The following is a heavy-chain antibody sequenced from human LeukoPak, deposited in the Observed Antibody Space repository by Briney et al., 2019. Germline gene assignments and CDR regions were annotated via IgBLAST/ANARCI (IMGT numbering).Heavy chain of an antibody. Sequence: GSLRLSCADSGFSFSSNAMSWVRQAPGKGLEWVSTVSPSGGVTYYADSVKGRFTVSRDKSKNTLYLQMNSLRAEDTAVHYCAKGPSWLFDYWGQGTLVTVSS. CDR1: GFSFSSNA. J-gene: IGHJ4*02. CDR2: VSPSGGVT. D-gene: IGHD5-12*01. CDR3: AKGPSWLFDY. V-gene: IGHV3-23*01.